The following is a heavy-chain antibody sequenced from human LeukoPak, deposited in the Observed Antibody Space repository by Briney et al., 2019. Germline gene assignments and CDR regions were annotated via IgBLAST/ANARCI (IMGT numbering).Heavy chain of an antibody. CDR3: ATEYSGYDRTFDC. CDR1: GYTFTGYY. CDR2: INPNSGGT. Sequence: GASVKVSCKASGYTFTGYYMHWVRQAPGQGLEWMGWINPNSGGTNYAQKFQGRVTMTRDTSISTAYMELSRLRSDDTAVYYCATEYSGYDRTFDCWGQGTLVTVSS. J-gene: IGHJ4*02. D-gene: IGHD5-12*01. V-gene: IGHV1-2*02.